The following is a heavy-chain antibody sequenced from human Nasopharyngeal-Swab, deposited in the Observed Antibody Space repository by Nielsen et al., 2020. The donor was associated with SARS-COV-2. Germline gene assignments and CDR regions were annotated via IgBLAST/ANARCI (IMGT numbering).Heavy chain of an antibody. V-gene: IGHV3-48*04. CDR3: AREGTVTQHEAFDL. CDR2: ISSSSSTI. CDR1: GFTFSSYS. D-gene: IGHD4-11*01. J-gene: IGHJ3*01. Sequence: GESLKISCAVSGFTFSSYSMNWVRQAPGKGLEWVSYISSSSSTIYYADSVRGRFTISRDNGQNSLYLQMNSLRVEDTAVYYCAREGTVTQHEAFDLWGQGTLVTVS.